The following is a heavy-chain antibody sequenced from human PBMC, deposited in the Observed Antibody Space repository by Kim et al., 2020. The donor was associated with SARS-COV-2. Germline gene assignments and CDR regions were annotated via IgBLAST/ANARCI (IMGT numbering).Heavy chain of an antibody. CDR2: INTNTGNP. CDR3: ARTKRSLWFGELLSLHY. J-gene: IGHJ4*02. V-gene: IGHV7-4-1*02. CDR1: GYTFTSYA. Sequence: ASVKVSCKASGYTFTSYAMNWVRQAPGQGLEWMGWINTNTGNPTYAQGFTGRFVFSLDTSVSTAYLQISSLKAEDTAVYYCARTKRSLWFGELLSLHYWGQGTLVTVSS. D-gene: IGHD3-10*01.